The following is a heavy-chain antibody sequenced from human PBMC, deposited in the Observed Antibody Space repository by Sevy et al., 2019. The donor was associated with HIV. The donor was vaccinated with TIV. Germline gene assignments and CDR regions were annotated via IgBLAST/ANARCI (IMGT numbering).Heavy chain of an antibody. Sequence: GGSLRLSCTGSGFTFGDYAMSWFRQAPGMGLEWVGFIRSKDDGGATEYAASVKGRFTISREDSKSIADLKMNSLKTEDTAVYYCTRGYYYDSSGYSDYWGQGTLVTVSS. CDR2: IRSKDDGGAT. D-gene: IGHD3-22*01. CDR3: TRGYYYDSSGYSDY. J-gene: IGHJ4*02. V-gene: IGHV3-49*03. CDR1: GFTFGDYA.